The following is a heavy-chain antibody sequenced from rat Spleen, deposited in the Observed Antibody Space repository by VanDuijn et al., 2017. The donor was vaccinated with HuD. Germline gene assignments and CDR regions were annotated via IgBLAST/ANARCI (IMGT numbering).Heavy chain of an antibody. V-gene: IGHV5-20*01. CDR2: ISSDGSST. Sequence: EVQLVESDGGLVQPGRSLKLSCAASGFTFTDFFMAWVRQAPAKGLEWVATISSDGSSTYYRDSVRGRFTISRDNAKSSLYLQMDSLRSEDTATYYCTRDSGSYYFDYWGQGVMVTVSS. D-gene: IGHD4-3*01. CDR3: TRDSGSYYFDY. CDR1: GFTFTDFF. J-gene: IGHJ2*01.